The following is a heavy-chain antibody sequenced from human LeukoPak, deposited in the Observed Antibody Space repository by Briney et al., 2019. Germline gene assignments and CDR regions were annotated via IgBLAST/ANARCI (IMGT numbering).Heavy chain of an antibody. CDR2: IYYSGST. Sequence: SETLSLTCIVSGGSISTSSYYWGWIRQPPGKGLEWIGSIYYSGSTYYNPSLKSRVTISVDTSENQFSLKLSSVTAADTAVYYCARQTSGNYGSGSFAWGQGTLVTVSS. D-gene: IGHD3-10*01. J-gene: IGHJ4*02. CDR3: ARQTSGNYGSGSFA. V-gene: IGHV4-39*01. CDR1: GGSISTSSYY.